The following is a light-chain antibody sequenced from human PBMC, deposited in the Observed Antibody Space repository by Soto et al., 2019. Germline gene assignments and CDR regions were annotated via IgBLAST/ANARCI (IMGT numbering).Light chain of an antibody. J-gene: IGKJ1*01. CDR2: DAS. CDR3: QQYHSRRT. Sequence: DIQMTQSPSTLSASVGDRVTITCWASQDINDWLAWYQQKPGNAPKFLIYDASTLQSGVPSRFSGSGSGTEFTLTISSLQPDDFATYYCQQYHSRRTFGQGTKVEIK. CDR1: QDINDW. V-gene: IGKV1-5*01.